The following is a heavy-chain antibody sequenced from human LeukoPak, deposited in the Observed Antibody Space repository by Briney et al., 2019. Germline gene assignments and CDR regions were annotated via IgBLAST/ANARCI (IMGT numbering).Heavy chain of an antibody. D-gene: IGHD3-3*01. V-gene: IGHV1-18*01. J-gene: IGHJ4*02. Sequence: ASVKVSCKASGYTFTNYYFSWVRQAPGQGLEWIGSISAYNGNIKYAQNVQGRVAMTTATSTSTAYMELRSLRSDDTAVYYCAREGFWSGYAADYWGQGTLVTVSS. CDR3: AREGFWSGYAADY. CDR1: GYTFTNYY. CDR2: ISAYNGNI.